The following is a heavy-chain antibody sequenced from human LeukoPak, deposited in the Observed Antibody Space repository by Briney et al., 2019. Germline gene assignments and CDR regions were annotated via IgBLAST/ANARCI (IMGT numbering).Heavy chain of an antibody. J-gene: IGHJ4*02. CDR1: GYTFSSYG. V-gene: IGHV1-18*01. D-gene: IGHD1-26*01. Sequence: ASVKVSCKASGYTFSSYGISWVRQAPGQGLEWMGWISVYNGNPEYAQKFQGRVIMTTDTSTSTAYMELRSLRSDDTAVYYCARGEKPYDYWGQGTLVSVSS. CDR3: ARGEKPYDY. CDR2: ISVYNGNP.